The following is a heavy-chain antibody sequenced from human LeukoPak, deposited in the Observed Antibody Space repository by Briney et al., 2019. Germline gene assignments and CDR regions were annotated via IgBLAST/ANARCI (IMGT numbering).Heavy chain of an antibody. CDR3: STGGRRESDSSGFYLFYYGMDV. V-gene: IGHV3-15*01. D-gene: IGHD3-22*01. CDR2: IKSTTDGWTT. J-gene: IGHJ6*02. CDR1: GFTFSNAW. Sequence: KSGVSLRLSCAASGFTFSNAWMNWVRQAPGKGLEWVGRIKSTTDGWTTDSAAPVKGRFTILRDDSKNTLYLQMDSLKTEDTAVYYCSTGGRRESDSSGFYLFYYGMDVWGQGTTVTVSS.